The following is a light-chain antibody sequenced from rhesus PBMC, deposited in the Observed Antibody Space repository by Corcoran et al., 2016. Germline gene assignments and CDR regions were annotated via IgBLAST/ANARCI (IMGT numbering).Light chain of an antibody. Sequence: DIQMTQSPSSLSASVGDRVTIPCRARQGIRSWLAWYQQEPGKAPKLLIYKASSLYSGVPSRLSGSGSGTDVTLTIRSRQPEDFATYDGQQYNSAPRTIGQGTKVEIK. CDR3: QQYNSAPRT. J-gene: IGKJ1*01. CDR2: KAS. V-gene: IGKV1-21*01. CDR1: QGIRSW.